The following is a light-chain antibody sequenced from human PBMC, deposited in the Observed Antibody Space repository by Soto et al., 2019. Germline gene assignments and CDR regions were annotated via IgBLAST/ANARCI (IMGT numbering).Light chain of an antibody. Sequence: VLTQSPATLPVSPGAGAILSCRPSQHVGTTLAWYQQIPGQAPRLLIYGASTTATGFPARFSASGSGTEFTLSISSLQSEEFAVYYCQQYYKWPPITFGQGTRLEIK. CDR2: GAS. CDR3: QQYYKWPPIT. V-gene: IGKV3-15*01. J-gene: IGKJ5*01. CDR1: QHVGTT.